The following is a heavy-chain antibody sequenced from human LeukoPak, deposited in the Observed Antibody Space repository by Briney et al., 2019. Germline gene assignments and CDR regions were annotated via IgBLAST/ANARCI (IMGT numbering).Heavy chain of an antibody. D-gene: IGHD3-22*01. J-gene: IGHJ4*02. CDR3: ARWHYDSSGYDCYFDY. CDR1: GGSISSYY. Sequence: PSETLSLTCTVSGGSISSYYWSWIRQPPGKGLEWIGYIYYSGSTNYNPSLKSRVTISVDTSKNQFSLKLSSVTAADTAVYYCARWHYDSSGYDCYFDYWGQGTLVTVSS. CDR2: IYYSGST. V-gene: IGHV4-59*01.